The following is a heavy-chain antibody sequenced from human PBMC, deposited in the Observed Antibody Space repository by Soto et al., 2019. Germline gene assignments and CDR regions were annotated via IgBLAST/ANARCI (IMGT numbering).Heavy chain of an antibody. CDR2: IYYSGST. CDR1: GGSISSYY. D-gene: IGHD4-17*01. V-gene: IGHV4-59*01. J-gene: IGHJ6*02. CDR3: ARIYGGNPFLVGYYYYGMDV. Sequence: SETLSLTCTVSGGSISSYYWSWIRQPPGKGLEWIGYIYYSGSTNYNPSLKSRATISVDTSKNQFSLKLSSVTAADTAVYYCARIYGGNPFLVGYYYYGMDVWGQGTTVTVSS.